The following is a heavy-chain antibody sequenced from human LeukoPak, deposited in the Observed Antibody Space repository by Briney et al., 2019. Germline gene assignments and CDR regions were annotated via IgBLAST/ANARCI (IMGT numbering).Heavy chain of an antibody. CDR2: ISTSSSNK. J-gene: IGHJ4*02. CDR3: ARISEPHHFDY. D-gene: IGHD1-26*01. Sequence: GGSLRLSCAASGFTFSTYVMNWFRQAPGKGLEWVSSISTSSSNKHYADSLKGRLTISRDNAKNSLYLQMNSLRAEDTAVYYCARISEPHHFDYWGQGILVTVSS. V-gene: IGHV3-21*01. CDR1: GFTFSTYV.